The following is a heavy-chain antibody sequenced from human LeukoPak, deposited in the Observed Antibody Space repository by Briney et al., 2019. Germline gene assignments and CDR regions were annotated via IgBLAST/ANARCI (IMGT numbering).Heavy chain of an antibody. V-gene: IGHV3-48*01. CDR3: ARNLDS. Sequence: GGSLRLPCSASGFTFSTYNMNCVRKAPGKGLEWVSFLGNSSGAIYYADSVKGRFTISRDDAKKSLYLQMNSLRGEDTAVYYCARNLDSWGQGALVTLST. J-gene: IGHJ5*01. CDR2: LGNSSGAI. CDR1: GFTFSTYN.